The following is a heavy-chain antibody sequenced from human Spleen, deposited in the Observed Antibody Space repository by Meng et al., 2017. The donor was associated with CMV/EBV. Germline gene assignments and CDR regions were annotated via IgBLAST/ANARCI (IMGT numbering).Heavy chain of an antibody. V-gene: IGHV3-21*01. J-gene: IGHJ4*02. D-gene: IGHD2-2*01. CDR3: ARDLEGVIPAAENFDL. Sequence: GESLKISCAASGFTFSRYTMNWVRQAPGKGLEWVSSISHTSTYIYYSDSLRGRFTISRDNAKSSLYLQMDSLRAEDTAVYYCARDLEGVIPAAENFDLWGQGTLVTVSS. CDR2: ISHTSTYI. CDR1: GFTFSRYT.